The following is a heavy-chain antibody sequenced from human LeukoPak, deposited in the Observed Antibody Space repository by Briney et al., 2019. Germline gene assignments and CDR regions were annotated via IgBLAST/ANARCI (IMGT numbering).Heavy chain of an antibody. Sequence: PSETLSPTCTVSGGSISSYYWSWIRQPPGKGLEWIGYIYYSGSTNYNPSLKSRVTISVDTSKNQFSLKLSSVTAADTAVYYCAREKSYSSYHWFDPWGQGTLVTVSS. CDR3: AREKSYSSYHWFDP. CDR1: GGSISSYY. D-gene: IGHD6-19*01. V-gene: IGHV4-59*01. CDR2: IYYSGST. J-gene: IGHJ5*02.